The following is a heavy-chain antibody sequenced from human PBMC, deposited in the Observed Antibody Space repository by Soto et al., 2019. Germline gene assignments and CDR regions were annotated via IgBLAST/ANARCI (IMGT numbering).Heavy chain of an antibody. CDR3: AKEMGYDWSPLGYFDY. CDR1: GFTFDDYA. D-gene: IGHD5-12*01. J-gene: IGHJ4*02. CDR2: ISCNSGSI. V-gene: IGHV3-9*01. Sequence: EVQLVESGGGLVQPGRSLRLSCAASGFTFDDYAMHWVRQAPGKGLEWVSGISCNSGSIGYADSVKGRFTISRDNAKNSLYLQMNRLRSEDTALYYWAKEMGYDWSPLGYFDYWGQGTLVTVSS.